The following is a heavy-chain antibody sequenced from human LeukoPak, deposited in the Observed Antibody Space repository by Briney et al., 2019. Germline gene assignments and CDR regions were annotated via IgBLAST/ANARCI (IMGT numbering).Heavy chain of an antibody. J-gene: IGHJ6*02. Sequence: SETLSLTCTVSGGSISSGSYYWSWIRRPAGKGLEWIGRIYTSGSTNHNPSLKSRVTISVDTSKNQFSLKLSSVTAADTAVYYCARLIWSGASAGMDVWGQGTTVTVSS. CDR3: ARLIWSGASAGMDV. CDR2: IYTSGST. CDR1: GGSISSGSYY. V-gene: IGHV4-61*02. D-gene: IGHD3-3*01.